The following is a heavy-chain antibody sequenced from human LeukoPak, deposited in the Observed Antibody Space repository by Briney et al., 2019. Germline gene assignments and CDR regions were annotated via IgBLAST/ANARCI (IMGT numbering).Heavy chain of an antibody. D-gene: IGHD2-15*01. V-gene: IGHV3-7*01. Sequence: GGSLRLSCAASGFMFSNTWMNWVRQAPGKGLEWVAKIKDDGSEKYYVDSVKGRFTISRDNAKNSLYLQMNSLRAEDTAVYYCVKDYSWSFEDWGQGTLVTVSS. CDR2: IKDDGSEK. CDR1: GFMFSNTW. CDR3: VKDYSWSFED. J-gene: IGHJ4*02.